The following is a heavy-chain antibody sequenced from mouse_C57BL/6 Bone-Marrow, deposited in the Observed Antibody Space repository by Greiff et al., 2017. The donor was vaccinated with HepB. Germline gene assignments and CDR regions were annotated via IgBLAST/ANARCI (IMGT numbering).Heavy chain of an antibody. Sequence: VQLQQSGPELVKPGASVKISCKASGYTFTDYYMNWVKQSHGKSLEWIGDINPNNGGTSYNQKFKGKATLTVDKSSSTAYMELRSLTSEDSAVYYCARAGHYYGSRWGQGTTLTVSS. CDR1: GYTFTDYY. J-gene: IGHJ2*01. V-gene: IGHV1-26*01. CDR2: INPNNGGT. CDR3: ARAGHYYGSR. D-gene: IGHD1-1*01.